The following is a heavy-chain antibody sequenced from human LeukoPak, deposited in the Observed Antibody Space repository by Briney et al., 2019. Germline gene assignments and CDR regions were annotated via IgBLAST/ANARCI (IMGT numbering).Heavy chain of an antibody. CDR1: GGSISSSNYY. Sequence: SETLSLTCTVSGGSISSSNYYWGWIRQPPGKGLEWIGSIYYSGNTYYNPSLKSRVTISVDTSKNQFSLKLSSVTAADTAVYYCARSGYIVATIGGIYNYYYMDVWGKGTTVTVSS. CDR2: IYYSGNT. D-gene: IGHD5-12*01. CDR3: ARSGYIVATIGGIYNYYYMDV. J-gene: IGHJ6*03. V-gene: IGHV4-39*07.